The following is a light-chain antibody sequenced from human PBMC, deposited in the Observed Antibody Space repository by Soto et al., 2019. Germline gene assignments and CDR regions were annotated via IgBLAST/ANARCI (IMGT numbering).Light chain of an antibody. J-gene: IGKJ2*01. CDR1: QDISFY. V-gene: IGKV1-33*01. CDR3: EQYDILPPT. CDR2: DVS. Sequence: DIPLTQSPSSLSASVGDRVTITCQASQDISFYLNWFQQKPGKGPKLLIYDVSNLKTGVPSRFSGRGSGTDFTLTISSLQPEDFAKYFCEQYDILPPTFGQGTKLEIK.